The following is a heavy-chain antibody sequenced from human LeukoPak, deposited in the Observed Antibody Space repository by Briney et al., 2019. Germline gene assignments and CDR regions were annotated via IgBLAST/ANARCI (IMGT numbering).Heavy chain of an antibody. CDR3: ARDLGAGPRIAGRFGNGMDV. CDR1: GGSFSGYY. V-gene: IGHV4-34*01. D-gene: IGHD6-13*01. Sequence: SETLSLTCAVYGGSFSGYYWSWIRQPPGKGLEWIGEINHSGSTNYNPSLRSRVTISVDTSKNQFSLKLSSVTAADTAVYYCARDLGAGPRIAGRFGNGMDVWGQGTTVTVSS. CDR2: INHSGST. J-gene: IGHJ6*02.